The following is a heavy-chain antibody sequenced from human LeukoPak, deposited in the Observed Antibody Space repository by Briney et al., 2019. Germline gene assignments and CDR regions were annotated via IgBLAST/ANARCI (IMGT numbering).Heavy chain of an antibody. CDR2: INPNSGGT. D-gene: IGHD2-2*01. Sequence: ASVKVSCKASGYTFTGYYMHWVRQAPEQGLEWMGWINPNSGGTNYAQKFQGWVTMTRDTSISTAYMELSRLRSDDTAVYYCARGALGYCSSTSCYSWFDPWGQGTLVTVSS. CDR1: GYTFTGYY. J-gene: IGHJ5*02. V-gene: IGHV1-2*04. CDR3: ARGALGYCSSTSCYSWFDP.